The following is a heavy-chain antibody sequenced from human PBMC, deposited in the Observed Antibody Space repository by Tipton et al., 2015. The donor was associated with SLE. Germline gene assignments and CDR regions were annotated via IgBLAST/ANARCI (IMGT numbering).Heavy chain of an antibody. Sequence: TLSLTCTVSGGPFSGYYWSWIRQPPGKGLEWIGEINHSGSTNYNPSLKSRVTISVDTSKNQFSLKLSSVTAADTAVYYCARDKLGGSYDYWGQGTLVTVSS. V-gene: IGHV4-34*01. D-gene: IGHD1-26*01. J-gene: IGHJ4*02. CDR2: INHSGST. CDR1: GGPFSGYY. CDR3: ARDKLGGSYDY.